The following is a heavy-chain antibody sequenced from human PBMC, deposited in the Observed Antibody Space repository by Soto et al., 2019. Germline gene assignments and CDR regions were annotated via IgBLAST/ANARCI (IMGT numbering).Heavy chain of an antibody. CDR1: GFTLTNYG. V-gene: IGHV3-30*18. D-gene: IGHD2-15*01. CDR3: AKDGAPRYCSRSSCHPAGAY. CDR2: ISYDGSNR. J-gene: IGHJ4*02. Sequence: QVQLVESGGGVVQPGRSLRLSCAGSGFTLTNYGLHWVRQAPGKGLEWVAVISYDGSNRYYADSVKGRFTISRDNSKNMLYLQMDSLRAEDTAVYYCAKDGAPRYCSRSSCHPAGAYWGQGTLVTVSS.